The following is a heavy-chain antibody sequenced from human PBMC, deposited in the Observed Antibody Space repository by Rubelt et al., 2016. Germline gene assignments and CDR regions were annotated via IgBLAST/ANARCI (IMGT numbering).Heavy chain of an antibody. CDR2: ISAYNGNT. J-gene: IGHJ3*02. D-gene: IGHD5-24*01. CDR1: GYTFTSYG. CDR3: ARRDGYNWDDAFDI. Sequence: QVQLVQSGAEVKKPGASVKVSCKASGYTFTSYGISWVRQAPGQGLEWMGWISAYNGNTNYAQKLQGMGTMTTDTSTSAGYVELRSLGSDGTAVYYCARRDGYNWDDAFDIWGQGTMVTVSS. V-gene: IGHV1-18*01.